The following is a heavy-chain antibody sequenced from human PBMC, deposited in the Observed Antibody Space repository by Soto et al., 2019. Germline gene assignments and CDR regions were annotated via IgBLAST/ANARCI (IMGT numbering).Heavy chain of an antibody. CDR1: GGSISSYY. CDR3: ARSTNYYDSSGYYYRGPFDE. Sequence: SETLSLTCTVSGGSISSYYWSWIRQPPGKGLEWIGYIYYSGSTNYNPSLKSRVTISVDTSKNQFSLKLSSVTAADTAVYYCARSTNYYDSSGYYYRGPFDEWGQGTLVTVSS. V-gene: IGHV4-59*01. CDR2: IYYSGST. J-gene: IGHJ4*02. D-gene: IGHD3-22*01.